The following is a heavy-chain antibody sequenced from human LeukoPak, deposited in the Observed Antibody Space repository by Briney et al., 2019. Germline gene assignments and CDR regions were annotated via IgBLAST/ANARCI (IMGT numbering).Heavy chain of an antibody. V-gene: IGHV3-7*01. Sequence: SGGSLRLSCAASGFIFSAYCMNWVRQAPGKGLEWVANIRQDSGDTRYVDSVRGRFTISRDNSQNSLYLQMNSLRVEDTAVYYCARGLAVSPMAPISDNWGQGTLVTVSS. CDR2: IRQDSGDT. D-gene: IGHD3-10*01. CDR3: ARGLAVSPMAPISDN. J-gene: IGHJ4*02. CDR1: GFIFSAYC.